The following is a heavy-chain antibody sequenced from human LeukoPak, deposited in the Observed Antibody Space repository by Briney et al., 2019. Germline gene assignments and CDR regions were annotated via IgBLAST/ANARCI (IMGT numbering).Heavy chain of an antibody. V-gene: IGHV4-59*01. CDR2: IYYSGST. CDR3: ARAKTGIAVAGTVNWSDP. J-gene: IGHJ5*02. CDR1: GGSISSYY. Sequence: PSETLSLTCTVSGGSISSYYWSWIRQPPGKGLEWIGYIYYSGSTNYNPSLKSRVTISVDTSKNQFSLKLSSVTAADTAVYYCARAKTGIAVAGTVNWSDPWGQGTLVTVSS. D-gene: IGHD6-19*01.